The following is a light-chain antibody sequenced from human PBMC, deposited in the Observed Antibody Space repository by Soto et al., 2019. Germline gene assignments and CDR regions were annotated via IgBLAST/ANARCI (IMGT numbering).Light chain of an antibody. CDR2: AAS. J-gene: IGKJ1*01. Sequence: DIQMTQSPSSLSASVGDRVTITCRASQGISNYLAWYQQKPGKAPKLLIYAASTRATGIPARFSGRGSGTEFTLTISSLQSVDFAVYYCQQYDNWPQTFGQGTKVDI. CDR3: QQYDNWPQT. V-gene: IGKV1-NL1*01. CDR1: QGISNY.